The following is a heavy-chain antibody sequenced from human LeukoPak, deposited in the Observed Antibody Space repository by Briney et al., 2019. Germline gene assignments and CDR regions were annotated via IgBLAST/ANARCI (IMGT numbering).Heavy chain of an antibody. V-gene: IGHV3-33*08. CDR2: IWYDGSNK. Sequence: GGSLRLSCAASGFTVSSNYMSWVRQAPGKGLEWVAVIWYDGSNKYYADSVKGRFTISRDNSKNTLYLQMNSLRAEDTAVYYCARDMESAFDIWGQGTMVTVSS. D-gene: IGHD1-1*01. CDR3: ARDMESAFDI. J-gene: IGHJ3*02. CDR1: GFTVSSNY.